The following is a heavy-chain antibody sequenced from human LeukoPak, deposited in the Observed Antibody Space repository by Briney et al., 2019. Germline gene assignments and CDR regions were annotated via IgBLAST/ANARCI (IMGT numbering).Heavy chain of an antibody. V-gene: IGHV3-30*18. Sequence: GRSLRLSCAASGFTFSSYGMHWVRQAPGKGLEWVAVISYDGSNKYYADSVKGRFTISRDNSKNTLYLQMNSLRAEDTAVYYCAKDYGARGSLNWFDPWGQGNLVNGSS. J-gene: IGHJ5*02. D-gene: IGHD3-16*01. CDR1: GFTFSSYG. CDR3: AKDYGARGSLNWFDP. CDR2: ISYDGSNK.